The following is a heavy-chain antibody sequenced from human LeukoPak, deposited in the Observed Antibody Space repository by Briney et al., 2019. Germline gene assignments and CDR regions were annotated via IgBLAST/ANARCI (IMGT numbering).Heavy chain of an antibody. D-gene: IGHD5-12*01. J-gene: IGHJ4*02. Sequence: GGSLRLSCAASGFTFGSYAMSWVRQAPGKGLEWVAVISHDGSNIYYVDSVKGRFTISRDNSKNTLYLQMNSLRAEDTAVYYCAKNRGGGYSGYEGDYWGQGTLVTVPS. CDR3: AKNRGGGYSGYEGDY. CDR1: GFTFGSYA. V-gene: IGHV3-30*18. CDR2: ISHDGSNI.